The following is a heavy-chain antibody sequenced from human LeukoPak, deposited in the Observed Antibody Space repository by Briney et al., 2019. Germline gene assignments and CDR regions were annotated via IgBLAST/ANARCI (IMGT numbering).Heavy chain of an antibody. CDR2: IYPGDSDT. D-gene: IGHD6-6*01. CDR3: ARIKYSSLRGYARNFDY. J-gene: IGHJ4*02. CDR1: GYSFTSYW. Sequence: GESLKISCKGSGYSFTSYWIGWVRQMPGKGLEWMGIIYPGDSDTRYSPSFQGQVTISADKSISTAYPQWNSLKASDTAMYYCARIKYSSLRGYARNFDYWGQGTLVTVSS. V-gene: IGHV5-51*01.